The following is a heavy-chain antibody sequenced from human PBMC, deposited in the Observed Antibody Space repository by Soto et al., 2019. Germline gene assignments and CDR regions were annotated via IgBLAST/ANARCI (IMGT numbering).Heavy chain of an antibody. D-gene: IGHD3-10*01. CDR3: ARSFMVPVDYFDS. CDR1: GVAIDSHY. V-gene: IGHV4-59*11. CDR2: VFYSGNT. Sequence: QVQLQESGPGLVKPSETLSLTCTVSGVAIDSHYWSWIRQPPGKGLEWIGKVFYSGNTNYNPSLKSRVTISINTPTKQFFLTLTSVAAADTAVYYGARSFMVPVDYFDSWGQGTLVTVSS. J-gene: IGHJ4*02.